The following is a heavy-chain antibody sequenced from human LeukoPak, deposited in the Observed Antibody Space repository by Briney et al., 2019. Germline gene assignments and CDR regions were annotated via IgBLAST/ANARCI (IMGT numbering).Heavy chain of an antibody. CDR2: IKSKSERGTT. Sequence: GGSLRLSCAASGFTFSNGWMSWVRQAPGKGLECVGRIKSKSERGTTDYAAPVKGRFTISRDGSTNTVYLHMNSLKTEDTAVYFCTSNLYCSTSSCYTLDNWGQGTLVAVSP. CDR1: GFTFSNGW. J-gene: IGHJ4*02. D-gene: IGHD2-2*02. V-gene: IGHV3-15*01. CDR3: TSNLYCSTSSCYTLDN.